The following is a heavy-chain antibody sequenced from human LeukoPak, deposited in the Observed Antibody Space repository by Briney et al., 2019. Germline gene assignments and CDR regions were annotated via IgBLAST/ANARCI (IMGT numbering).Heavy chain of an antibody. CDR1: GYTFTGYY. CDR3: ARENYYDSSGYYSYYFDY. Sequence: GASVKVSCKASGYTFTGYYMHWVRQAPGQGLEWMGWINPNSGGTNYAQKFQGRVTMTRDTSISTAYMELSRLRSDDTAVYYCARENYYDSSGYYSYYFDYWGQGTLVTVSS. J-gene: IGHJ4*02. D-gene: IGHD3-22*01. CDR2: INPNSGGT. V-gene: IGHV1-2*02.